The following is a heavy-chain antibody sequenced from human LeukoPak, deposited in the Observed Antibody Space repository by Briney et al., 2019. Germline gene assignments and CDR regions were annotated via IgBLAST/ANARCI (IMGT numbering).Heavy chain of an antibody. D-gene: IGHD5/OR15-5a*01. CDR3: ASALYPSHYYYYGMDV. Sequence: PSETLSLTCTVSGDSISSGAYYWTWVRQYPGTGLEWIGYISHIGTTYNNPSLKSRVTISVDTSKNQFSLKLSSVTAADTAVYYCASALYPSHYYYYGMDVWGQGTAVTVSS. CDR2: ISHIGTT. CDR1: GDSISSGAYY. V-gene: IGHV4-30-4*08. J-gene: IGHJ6*02.